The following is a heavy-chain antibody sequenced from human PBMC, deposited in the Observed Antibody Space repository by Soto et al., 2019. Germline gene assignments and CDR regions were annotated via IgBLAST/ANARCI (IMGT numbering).Heavy chain of an antibody. D-gene: IGHD6-13*01. Sequence: QVQLVESGGGVVQPGRSLRLSCAASGFTFSSYGMHWVRQAPGKGLEWVAVIWYDGSNKYYADSVKGRFTISRDNSNNTLYLQMNSLRAEDTAVYYCARDTEQLVRYYFDYWGQGTLVTVSS. CDR3: ARDTEQLVRYYFDY. J-gene: IGHJ4*02. CDR1: GFTFSSYG. CDR2: IWYDGSNK. V-gene: IGHV3-33*01.